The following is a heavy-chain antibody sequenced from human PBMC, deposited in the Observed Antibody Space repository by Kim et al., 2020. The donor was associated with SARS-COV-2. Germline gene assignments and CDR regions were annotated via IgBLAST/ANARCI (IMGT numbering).Heavy chain of an antibody. CDR3: VKVDEEFDN. Sequence: SETLSLTCTVSGGSIISSTHYWGWVRQAPGKGLEWIGSVSDDGKTWYDPSLKSRVTLSIDKSNNQFFLRLTSVTAAATAVYFCVKVDEEFDNLGQGTLVT. V-gene: IGHV4-39*07. CDR2: VSDDGKT. J-gene: IGHJ4*02. CDR1: GGSIISSTHY.